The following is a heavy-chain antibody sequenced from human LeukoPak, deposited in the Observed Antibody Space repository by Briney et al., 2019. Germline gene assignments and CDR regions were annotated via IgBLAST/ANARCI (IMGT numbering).Heavy chain of an antibody. CDR3: AKGGTVTTLIDY. J-gene: IGHJ4*02. D-gene: IGHD4-17*01. CDR2: ISDSGGTT. CDR1: GFTFNTYA. V-gene: IGHV3-23*01. Sequence: GGSLRLSCAASGFTFNTYAMTWVRQAPGKGLEWVSGISDSGGTTYYADSVKGRFTISRDNAKNSLYLQMNSLRAEDTALYYCAKGGTVTTLIDYWGQGTLVTVSS.